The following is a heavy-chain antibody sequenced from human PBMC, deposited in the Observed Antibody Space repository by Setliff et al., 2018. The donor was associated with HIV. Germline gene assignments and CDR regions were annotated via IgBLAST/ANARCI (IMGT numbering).Heavy chain of an antibody. CDR1: AYSISSGYY. CDR3: ARRAAATTNFDY. Sequence: SETLSLTCAVSAYSISSGYYWGWIRQPPGKGLEWIGSIYHSGTTYDNPSLESRVTISVDTSKNQFSLKLSSVTAADTAVYYCARRAAATTNFDYWGQGTLVTVSS. D-gene: IGHD1-26*01. V-gene: IGHV4-38-2*01. CDR2: IYHSGTT. J-gene: IGHJ4*02.